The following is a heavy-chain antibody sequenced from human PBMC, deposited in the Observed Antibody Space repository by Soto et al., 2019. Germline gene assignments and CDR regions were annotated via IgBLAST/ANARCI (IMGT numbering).Heavy chain of an antibody. V-gene: IGHV3-7*05. CDR1: GFTFRAYW. CDR2: IDQDGSGK. CDR3: ARRREGTGRTLDY. D-gene: IGHD1-1*01. Sequence: EVHLVESGGGLVQRGGSLRLSCAASGFTFRAYWMSWVRQAPGEGLEWVANIDQDGSGKYYVDSVRGRFTISRDNAHNSLYLQTNSLRDEDTAVYFCARRREGTGRTLDYWGQGTLVTVSS. J-gene: IGHJ4*02.